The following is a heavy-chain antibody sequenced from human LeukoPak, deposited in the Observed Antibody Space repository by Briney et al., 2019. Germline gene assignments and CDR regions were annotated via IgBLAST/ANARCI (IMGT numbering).Heavy chain of an antibody. J-gene: IGHJ4*02. CDR3: ARQYITGWQSFDY. CDR2: IYPGDSET. D-gene: IGHD6-19*01. CDR1: GYSFINYW. Sequence: GESLKISCKDSGYSFINYWIGWVRQMPGKGLEWMGIIYPGDSETIYSPSFQGQVTISVDKSFSTAYLQWSSLKASDTAMYYCARQYITGWQSFDYWGQGTLVTVSS. V-gene: IGHV5-51*01.